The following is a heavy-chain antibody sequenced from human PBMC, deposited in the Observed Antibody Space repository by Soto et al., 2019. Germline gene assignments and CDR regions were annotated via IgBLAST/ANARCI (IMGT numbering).Heavy chain of an antibody. CDR2: IYPGDSDT. CDR3: ARRRIYDYVWGSYDAFDI. D-gene: IGHD3-16*01. Sequence: PGESLKISCKGSGYSFTSYWIGWVRQVPGKGLEWMGIIYPGDSDTRYSPSFQGQVTISADKSISTAYLQWSSLKASDTAMYYCARRRIYDYVWGSYDAFDIWGQGTMVTVSS. J-gene: IGHJ3*02. V-gene: IGHV5-51*01. CDR1: GYSFTSYW.